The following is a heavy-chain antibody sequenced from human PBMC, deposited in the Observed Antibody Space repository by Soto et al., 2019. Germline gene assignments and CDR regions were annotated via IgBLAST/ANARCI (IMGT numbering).Heavy chain of an antibody. CDR1: GFTFSDYA. CDR3: AKTQYSFGPLDS. CDR2: LSTGGDIT. J-gene: IGHJ4*02. V-gene: IGHV3-23*01. Sequence: PGGSLRLSCAASGFTFSDYAMRWVRQAPGKGLEWVSGLSTGGDITYYADSVKGRFTISRDNSKNTLYLQMSSLRADDTAVYYCAKTQYSFGPLDSWGQGTLVTVSS. D-gene: IGHD6-6*01.